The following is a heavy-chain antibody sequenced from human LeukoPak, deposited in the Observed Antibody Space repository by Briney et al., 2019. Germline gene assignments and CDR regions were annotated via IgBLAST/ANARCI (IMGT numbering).Heavy chain of an antibody. CDR2: ISSSGTTI. J-gene: IGHJ4*02. Sequence: GGSLRLSCAASGFTFSDYYMSWIRQAPGKGLEWVSYISSSGTTIYYADSVKGRFTISRDNAKNSLYLQMNSLRAEDTAMYYCASTKYYDFWSGYYHISSFDYWGQGTLVTVSS. V-gene: IGHV3-11*04. CDR3: ASTKYYDFWSGYYHISSFDY. CDR1: GFTFSDYY. D-gene: IGHD3-3*01.